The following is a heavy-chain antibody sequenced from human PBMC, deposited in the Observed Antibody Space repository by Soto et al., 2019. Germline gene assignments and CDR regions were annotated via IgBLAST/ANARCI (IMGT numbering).Heavy chain of an antibody. D-gene: IGHD1-1*01. CDR3: ASLEGLDPPSYYFDF. V-gene: IGHV4-39*02. J-gene: IGHJ4*02. CDR2: IYYRGNA. Sequence: QLQLQESGPGLVKPSETLSLTCSVSDDSINSDKYYWGWIREPPGNGLEWIGSIYYRGNAYYNTSLQSRLTISLDTSKSHFSLKMNSVTAADSAVYFCASLEGLDPPSYYFDFWGPGAMVTVSS. CDR1: DDSINSDKYY.